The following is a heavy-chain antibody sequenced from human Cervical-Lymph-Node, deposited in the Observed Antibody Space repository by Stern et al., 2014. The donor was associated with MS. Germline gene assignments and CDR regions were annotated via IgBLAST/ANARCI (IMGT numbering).Heavy chain of an antibody. J-gene: IGHJ3*02. CDR2: INPSDGST. V-gene: IGHV1-46*02. Sequence: QMQLVQSGAEVKKPGASVKLSCKASGYTFNSYYMHWVRQAPGQGLEWLGLINPSDGSTRYEQKFQGRVTVTRDTSTTTVYMELSSLTSEDTAVYYCTRGSNWNYIHSGMQEDDAFDIWGRGTVVTVST. D-gene: IGHD1-7*01. CDR1: GYTFNSYY. CDR3: TRGSNWNYIHSGMQEDDAFDI.